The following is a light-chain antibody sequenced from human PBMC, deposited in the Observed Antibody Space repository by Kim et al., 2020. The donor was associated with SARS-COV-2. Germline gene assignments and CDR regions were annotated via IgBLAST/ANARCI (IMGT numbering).Light chain of an antibody. V-gene: IGKV1-39*01. CDR1: QRISSS. CDR3: QQSYTFPRT. CDR2: AAS. Sequence: DIQMTQSPSSLSASVGDRVTITCRTSQRISSSLNWYQQKPGTAPKLLIYAASGLQNGVPSRFSGSGSGTDFTLTINGLQPEDFATYFCQQSYTFPRTFGQGTKVDIK. J-gene: IGKJ1*01.